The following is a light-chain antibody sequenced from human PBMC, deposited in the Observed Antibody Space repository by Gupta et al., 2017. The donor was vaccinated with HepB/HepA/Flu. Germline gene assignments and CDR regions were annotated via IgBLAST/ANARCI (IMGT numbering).Light chain of an antibody. J-gene: IGKJ2*04. CDR2: KAS. CDR1: QSISSW. V-gene: IGKV1-5*03. CDR3: KQYNSSSGCR. Sequence: DIQLTHSPSTLSASVGDRVTITCRASQSISSWLAWYQQKPGKAPKLLIYKASSLESGVPSRFSGSGSGTEFTLTISSLKTDDFATYYCKQYNSSSGCRFGQGTKLEIK.